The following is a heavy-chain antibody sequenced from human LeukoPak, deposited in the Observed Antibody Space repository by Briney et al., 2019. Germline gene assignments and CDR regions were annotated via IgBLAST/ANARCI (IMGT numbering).Heavy chain of an antibody. Sequence: PSETLSLTCAVYGGSFSGYYWSWIRQPPGKGLESIGYIHYTGRTNYNPSLMSRVTLSVDTSKNQFSLKLTSVTAADTAVYYCARGTFGYTNYGSGRVGDYFYYMDVWGKGATVTVSS. J-gene: IGHJ6*03. D-gene: IGHD3-10*01. CDR2: IHYTGRT. V-gene: IGHV4-59*01. CDR1: GGSFSGYY. CDR3: ARGTFGYTNYGSGRVGDYFYYMDV.